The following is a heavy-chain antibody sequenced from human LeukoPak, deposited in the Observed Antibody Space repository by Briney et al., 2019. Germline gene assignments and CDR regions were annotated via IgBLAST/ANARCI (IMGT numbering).Heavy chain of an antibody. CDR1: EFNMGDYY. Sequence: PGGSLRLSCAASEFNMGDYYMNSVRQAPGKGLEWVSSISSSSSYIYYADSVKGRFTISRDNAKNSLYLQMNSLRAEDTAVYYCARDPVTISDDYFDYWGQGTLVTVSS. CDR2: ISSSSSYI. CDR3: ARDPVTISDDYFDY. V-gene: IGHV3-21*01. J-gene: IGHJ4*02. D-gene: IGHD3-9*01.